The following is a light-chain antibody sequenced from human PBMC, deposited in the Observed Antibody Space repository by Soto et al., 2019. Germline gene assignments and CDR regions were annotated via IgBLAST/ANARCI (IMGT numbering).Light chain of an antibody. CDR3: QSYDSSQVV. J-gene: IGLJ2*01. V-gene: IGLV1-40*01. CDR1: SSNIGAGYD. Sequence: QSVLTQPPSVSGAPGQRVTISCTGSSSNIGAGYDVHWYQQLPGTAPKLLIYGNSNRPSGVLDRFSGSKSGTSASLAITGLQAEDEADYYCQSYDSSQVVFGGGTKLTVL. CDR2: GNS.